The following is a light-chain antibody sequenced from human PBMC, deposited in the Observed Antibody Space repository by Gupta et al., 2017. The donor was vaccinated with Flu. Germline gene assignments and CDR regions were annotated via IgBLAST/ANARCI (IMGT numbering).Light chain of an antibody. Sequence: VTPGEPASISCRSSQSLLHSNGYNYLDWYLQKPGQSPQRLMYWGSNRGSGVPDRFSGSGSGTEFTLKISRVEAEDVGVYYCRQALQTPHTFGGGTRVEIK. CDR1: QSLLHSNGYNY. CDR3: RQALQTPHT. CDR2: WGS. V-gene: IGKV2-28*01. J-gene: IGKJ4*01.